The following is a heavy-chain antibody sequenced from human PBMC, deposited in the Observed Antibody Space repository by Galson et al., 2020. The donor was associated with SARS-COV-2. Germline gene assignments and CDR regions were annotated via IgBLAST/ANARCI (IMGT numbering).Heavy chain of an antibody. Sequence: ASVKVSCKASGYTFTGYYMHWVRQAPGQGLEWMGWINPNSGGTNYAQKFQGWVTMTRDTSISTAYMDLSRLRSDDTAVYYCARESSSRDGDYYYYMDVWGKGTTVTVSS. CDR2: INPNSGGT. CDR1: GYTFTGYY. V-gene: IGHV1-2*04. D-gene: IGHD2-2*01. CDR3: ARESSSRDGDYYYYMDV. J-gene: IGHJ6*03.